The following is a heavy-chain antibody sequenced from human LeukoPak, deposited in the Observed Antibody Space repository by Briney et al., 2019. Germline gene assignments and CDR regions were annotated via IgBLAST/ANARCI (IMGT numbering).Heavy chain of an antibody. CDR1: GGSISSGGYS. D-gene: IGHD3-22*01. CDR3: ARALYDSSGYYNDY. J-gene: IGHJ4*02. V-gene: IGHV4-30-2*01. CDR2: IYHSGST. Sequence: SETLSLTCAVSGGSISSGGYSWSWIRQPPGKGLEWIGYIYHSGSTYYNPSLKSRVTISVDRSKNQFSPKLSSVTAADTAVYYCARALYDSSGYYNDYWGQGTLVTVSS.